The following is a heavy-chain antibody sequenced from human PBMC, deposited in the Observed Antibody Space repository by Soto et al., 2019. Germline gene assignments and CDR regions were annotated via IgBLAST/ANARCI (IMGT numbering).Heavy chain of an antibody. Sequence: GSLRHSCAASEFTVSSNYMSWVRQAPGKGLEWVSVIYSGGSTYYADSVKGRFTISRHNSKNTLYLQMNSLRAEDTAVYYCARVNYDILTGYFYGMDVWGQGTTVTVSS. CDR1: EFTVSSNY. CDR3: ARVNYDILTGYFYGMDV. D-gene: IGHD3-9*01. J-gene: IGHJ6*02. V-gene: IGHV3-53*04. CDR2: IYSGGST.